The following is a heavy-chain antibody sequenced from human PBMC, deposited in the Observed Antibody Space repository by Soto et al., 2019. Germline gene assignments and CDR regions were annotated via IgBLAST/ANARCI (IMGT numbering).Heavy chain of an antibody. D-gene: IGHD3-10*01. Sequence: QVQLQESGPGLVKPSETLSLTCTVSGGSVSSGSYYWSWIRQPPGKGLEWIGYIYYSGSTNYNPSRKSRVTISVDTSKNQFSLKLSSVTAADTAVYYCAAVGVISYWGQGTLVTVSS. CDR2: IYYSGST. J-gene: IGHJ4*02. V-gene: IGHV4-61*01. CDR3: AAVGVISY. CDR1: GGSVSSGSYY.